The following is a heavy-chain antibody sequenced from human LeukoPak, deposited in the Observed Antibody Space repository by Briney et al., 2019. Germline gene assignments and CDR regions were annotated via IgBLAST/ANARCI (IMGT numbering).Heavy chain of an antibody. Sequence: ASVEVSCKASGYTFTSYDINWVRQATGQGLEWMGWMNPNSGNTGYAQKFQGRVTMTTDTSTSTAYMELRSLRSDDTAVYYCARDGVLWFGESPFDYWGQGTLVTVSS. CDR3: ARDGVLWFGESPFDY. V-gene: IGHV1-8*01. CDR2: MNPNSGNT. J-gene: IGHJ4*02. CDR1: GYTFTSYD. D-gene: IGHD3-10*01.